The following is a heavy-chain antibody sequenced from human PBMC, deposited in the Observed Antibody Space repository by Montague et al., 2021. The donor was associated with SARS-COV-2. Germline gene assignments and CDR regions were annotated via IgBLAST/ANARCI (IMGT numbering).Heavy chain of an antibody. CDR3: ARDIAVAGLFDY. CDR2: GRT. Sequence: GRTNYNPSLKSRVTISVDTSKNQFSLKLSSVTAADTAVYYCARDIAVAGLFDYWGQGTMVTGYS. J-gene: IGHJ4*02. V-gene: IGHV4-61*02. D-gene: IGHD6-19*01.